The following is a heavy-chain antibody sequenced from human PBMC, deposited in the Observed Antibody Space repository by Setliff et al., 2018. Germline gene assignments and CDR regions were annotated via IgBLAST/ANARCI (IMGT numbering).Heavy chain of an antibody. CDR2: IIHSGST. J-gene: IGHJ4*02. CDR3: ARSFSRSGKFLLDY. CDR1: GGSFSGYY. V-gene: IGHV4-34*12. D-gene: IGHD1-26*01. Sequence: TSETLSLTCAVYGGSFSGYYWSWIRQPPGKGLEWIGEIIHSGSTNYNPSLKSRVTISMDTSKNQFSLKVPSVTAADTAVYYCARSFSRSGKFLLDYWGQGALVTVSS.